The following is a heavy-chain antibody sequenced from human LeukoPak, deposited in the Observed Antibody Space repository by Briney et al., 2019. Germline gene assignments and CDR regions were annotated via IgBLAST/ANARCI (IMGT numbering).Heavy chain of an antibody. CDR2: IYSGGST. J-gene: IGHJ4*02. CDR3: ARGEKWELPYFDY. V-gene: IGHV3-53*01. Sequence: GGSLRLSCAASGFTVSSNYMSWVRQAPGKGLEWVSVIYSGGSTYYADSVKGRFTISRDNSKNTLYPQMNSLRAEDTAVYYCARGEKWELPYFDYWGQGTLVTVSS. D-gene: IGHD1-26*01. CDR1: GFTVSSNY.